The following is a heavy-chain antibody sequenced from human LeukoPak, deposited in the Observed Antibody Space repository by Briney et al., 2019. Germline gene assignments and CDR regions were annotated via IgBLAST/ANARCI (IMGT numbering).Heavy chain of an antibody. J-gene: IGHJ3*02. V-gene: IGHV1-8*01. CDR3: ARSPPPLIAAAGTWAFDI. CDR1: GYTFTGYD. D-gene: IGHD6-13*01. CDR2: MNPNSGNT. Sequence: ASVKVSCKASGYTFTGYDINWVRQATGQGLEWMGWMNPNSGNTGYAQKFQGRVTMTRNTSISTAYMEPSSLRSEDMAVYYCARSPPPLIAAAGTWAFDIWGQGTMVTVSS.